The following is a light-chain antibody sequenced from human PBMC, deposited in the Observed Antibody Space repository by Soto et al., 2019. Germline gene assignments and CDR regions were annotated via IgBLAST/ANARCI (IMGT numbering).Light chain of an antibody. CDR3: QQYNNWPHT. J-gene: IGKJ5*01. CDR2: GAS. V-gene: IGKV3-15*01. CDR1: QSVSSN. Sequence: EILMTPSPATLSLSPGSRSTPSWMAIQSVSSNLAWYQQKPGQAPRLLIYGASTRATGLPDRFSGTGSGAEFTLTISSLQSEDFAVYYCQQYNNWPHTFGQGTRLEIK.